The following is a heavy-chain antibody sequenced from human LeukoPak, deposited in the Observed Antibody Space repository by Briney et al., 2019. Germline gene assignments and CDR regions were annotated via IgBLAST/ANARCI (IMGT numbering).Heavy chain of an antibody. CDR2: VIPISGGA. V-gene: IGHV1-69*13. D-gene: IGHD6-6*01. J-gene: IGHJ5*02. Sequence: GASVKVSCQVSGDNLSNFAVSWVRQAPGQGLEWMGGVIPISGGATYAQTFRDRVTFTADESTNIAYMELRSLSFDDTAVYFCARDREITTRPGGWFDPWGQGTLVTVSS. CDR3: ARDREITTRPGGWFDP. CDR1: GDNLSNFA.